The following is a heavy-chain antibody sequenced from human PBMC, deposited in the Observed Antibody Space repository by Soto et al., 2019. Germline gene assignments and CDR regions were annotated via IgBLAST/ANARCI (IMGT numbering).Heavy chain of an antibody. CDR2: ISYDASNK. Sequence: GGTLRLSCPATGFTFSSTAIHWGRQAPGKGLEWLALISYDASNKYYADSVKGRFTISRDNSKNTLYLQMNSLRSEDTAVYCCARGYSSSSAAFDYWGQGT. CDR3: ARGYSSSSAAFDY. CDR1: GFTFSSTA. V-gene: IGHV3-30-3*01. D-gene: IGHD6-13*01. J-gene: IGHJ4*02.